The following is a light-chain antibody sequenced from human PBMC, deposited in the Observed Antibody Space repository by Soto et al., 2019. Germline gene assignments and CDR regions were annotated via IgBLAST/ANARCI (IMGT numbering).Light chain of an antibody. CDR1: QSVSSSY. CDR3: QQYGRT. Sequence: EIVLTQSPGTLSLSPGERATLSCRASQSVSSSYLAWYQQKPGQAPRLLIYGASSRATGIPARFSGSGSGTDFTLTISRLEPEEFALYYCQQYGRTFGQGTRLEIK. CDR2: GAS. J-gene: IGKJ5*01. V-gene: IGKV3-20*01.